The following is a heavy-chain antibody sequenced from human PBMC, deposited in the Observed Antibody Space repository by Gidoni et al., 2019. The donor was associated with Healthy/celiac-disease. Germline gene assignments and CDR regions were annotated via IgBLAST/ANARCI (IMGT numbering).Heavy chain of an antibody. Sequence: QVQLQESGPGLVKPSETLSLTCTVSGGSISSYYWSWIRQPPGKGLEWIGYIYYSGSTNYNPSLKSRVTISVDTSKNQFSLKLSSVTAADTAVYYCARAGPHGFDPWGQGTLVTVSS. J-gene: IGHJ5*02. V-gene: IGHV4-59*01. CDR2: IYYSGST. CDR1: GGSISSYY. D-gene: IGHD7-27*01. CDR3: ARAGPHGFDP.